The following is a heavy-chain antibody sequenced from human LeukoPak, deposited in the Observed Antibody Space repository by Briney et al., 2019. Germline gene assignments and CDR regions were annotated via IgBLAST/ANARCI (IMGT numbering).Heavy chain of an antibody. CDR3: ARPYCSGGSCHDYFDY. V-gene: IGHV1-2*02. Sequence: GASVKVSCKASGYTFTNYYIHWVRQAPGQRLEWVGWINPHTGGTNYAQKFQGRVTMTRDTSISTAYMELSGLTSDDTAVYYCARPYCSGGSCHDYFDYWGQGTLVTVSS. J-gene: IGHJ4*02. CDR1: GYTFTNYY. CDR2: INPHTGGT. D-gene: IGHD2-15*01.